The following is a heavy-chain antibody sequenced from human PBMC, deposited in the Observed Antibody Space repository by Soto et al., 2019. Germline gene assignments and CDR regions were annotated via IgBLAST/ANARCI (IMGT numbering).Heavy chain of an antibody. J-gene: IGHJ6*02. CDR2: ISPYNDDT. Sequence: QAQLVQSGAEVKKPGASVKVSCKASGYGFSSYGITWVRQAPGQGLEWLGWISPYNDDTKYAQRLQGRVTMTTDTSTRTAYMDIRGLRSDDTAIYYCARGGYYDSSGARNYHYYGMDVWGQGTTVTVSS. D-gene: IGHD3-22*01. CDR1: GYGFSSYG. V-gene: IGHV1-18*01. CDR3: ARGGYYDSSGARNYHYYGMDV.